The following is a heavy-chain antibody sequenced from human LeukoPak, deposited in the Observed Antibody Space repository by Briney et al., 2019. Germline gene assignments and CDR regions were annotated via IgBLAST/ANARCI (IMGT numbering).Heavy chain of an antibody. Sequence: GGSLRLSCAASGFTFSTYTMNWVRQAPGKGLEWVSSISSSSSYIYFADSVKGRFTISRDNAKKSLYLHMDSLRAEDTAVYYCARDRDRYSYGLNYFDYWGQGTLVTVSS. J-gene: IGHJ4*02. CDR1: GFTFSTYT. D-gene: IGHD5-18*01. CDR3: ARDRDRYSYGLNYFDY. CDR2: ISSSSSYI. V-gene: IGHV3-21*01.